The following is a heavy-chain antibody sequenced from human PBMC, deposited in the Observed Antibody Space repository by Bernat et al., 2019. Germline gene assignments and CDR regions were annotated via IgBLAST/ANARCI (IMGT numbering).Heavy chain of an antibody. CDR1: GFSVSSYE. CDR2: ISSSGSAI. J-gene: IGHJ4*02. Sequence: EVQLVETGGGLIQPGGSLRLSCAASGFSVSSYELNWVRQAPGKGLEWISYISSSGSAIYYADSVKGRFTISRDNAKNSLYLQMNNLRAEDTAVYYCAREGSFDDFDYWGQGTLVTVSS. D-gene: IGHD2-15*01. CDR3: AREGSFDDFDY. V-gene: IGHV3-48*03.